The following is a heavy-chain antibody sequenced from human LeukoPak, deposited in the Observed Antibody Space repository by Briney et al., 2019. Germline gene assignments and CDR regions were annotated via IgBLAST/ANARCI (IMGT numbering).Heavy chain of an antibody. V-gene: IGHV1-18*01. CDR3: ASGEYLWGTFSSDAFDI. CDR2: ISAYNGNT. J-gene: IGHJ3*02. D-gene: IGHD3-16*01. Sequence: ASVKVSCKASGYTFTSYGISWVRQAPGQGLEWMGWISAYNGNTNYAQKLQGRVTMTTDTSTSTAYMELRSLRSDDTAVYYRASGEYLWGTFSSDAFDIWGQGTMVTVSS. CDR1: GYTFTSYG.